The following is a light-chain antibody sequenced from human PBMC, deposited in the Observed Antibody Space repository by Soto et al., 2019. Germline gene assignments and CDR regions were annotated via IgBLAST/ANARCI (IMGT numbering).Light chain of an antibody. CDR2: EVS. CDR1: SSDVGGYDY. Sequence: QSALTHPASVSWSPGQSITISCTGTSSDVGGYDYVSWYQLHPGKAPKLMVFEVSNRPSGVSYRFSGSKSGNTASLTISGLQAEDEADYFCSSYSISTAYLFGTGTKV. V-gene: IGLV2-14*01. J-gene: IGLJ1*01. CDR3: SSYSISTAYL.